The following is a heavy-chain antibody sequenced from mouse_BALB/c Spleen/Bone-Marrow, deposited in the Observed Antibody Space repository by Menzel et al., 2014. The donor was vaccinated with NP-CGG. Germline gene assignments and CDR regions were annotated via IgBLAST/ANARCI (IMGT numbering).Heavy chain of an antibody. J-gene: IGHJ1*01. CDR1: GLTFSDAW. V-gene: IGHV6-6*01. Sequence: EVMLVESGGGLVQPGGSMKLSCAASGLTFSDAWMDWVRQSPEKGLEWVAEIRSKANNHATYYAESVKGRFTISRDDSKSSVYLQMNSLRAEDSGIYHCTRYGNYGYFDVWGAGTTVTVSS. CDR3: TRYGNYGYFDV. D-gene: IGHD2-1*01. CDR2: IRSKANNHAT.